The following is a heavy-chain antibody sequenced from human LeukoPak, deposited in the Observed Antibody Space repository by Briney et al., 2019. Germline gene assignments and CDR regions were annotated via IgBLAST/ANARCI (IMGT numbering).Heavy chain of an antibody. Sequence: SETLSLTCAVYGGSSSGYYWSWIRQPPGKGLEWIGEINHSGSTSYNPSLKSRVTISVDTSKNQFSLKLSSVTAADTAVYYCARGPIKPGYSSGWYFDYWGQGTLVTVSS. D-gene: IGHD6-19*01. J-gene: IGHJ4*02. V-gene: IGHV4-34*01. CDR2: INHSGST. CDR3: ARGPIKPGYSSGWYFDY. CDR1: GGSSSGYY.